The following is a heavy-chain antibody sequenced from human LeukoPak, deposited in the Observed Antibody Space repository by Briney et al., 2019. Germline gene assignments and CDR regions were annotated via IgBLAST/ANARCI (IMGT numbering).Heavy chain of an antibody. Sequence: GGSLRLSCAASGFSFSEYSMNWVRQAPGKGLEWVSNIRGSSSAMNYADSVKGRFTISRDNAKNSLYLEMSSLRAEDTAVYYCARDRDWSFDYWAREPWSPSPQ. CDR3: ARDRDWSFDY. V-gene: IGHV3-48*04. J-gene: IGHJ4*02. D-gene: IGHD3-9*01. CDR1: GFSFSEYS. CDR2: IRGSSSAM.